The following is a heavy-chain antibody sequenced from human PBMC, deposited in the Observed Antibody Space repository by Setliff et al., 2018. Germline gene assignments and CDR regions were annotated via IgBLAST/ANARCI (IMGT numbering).Heavy chain of an antibody. Sequence: SETLSLTCTVPGGSISSISYYWGWIRQPPGKGLEWIGTVYDSGTTFYNPSLKSRVTIFVDTSKNQFSLNLNSVTAADTGVYYCASCRYQVPYDYWGQGILVTVSS. D-gene: IGHD2-2*01. J-gene: IGHJ4*02. V-gene: IGHV4-39*01. CDR1: GGSISSISYY. CDR3: ASCRYQVPYDY. CDR2: VYDSGTT.